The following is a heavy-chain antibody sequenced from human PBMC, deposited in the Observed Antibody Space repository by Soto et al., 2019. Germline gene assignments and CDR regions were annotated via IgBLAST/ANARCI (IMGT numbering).Heavy chain of an antibody. J-gene: IGHJ5*02. CDR1: GYTFTGYY. CDR3: ARDHGITTGFDP. V-gene: IGHV1-2*02. CDR2: INPNSGGT. D-gene: IGHD3-10*01. Sequence: ASVKVSCKASGYTFTGYYMHWVRQAPGQGLEWMGWINPNSGGTNYAQKFQGRVTMTRDTSISTACMELSRLRSDDTAVYYCARDHGITTGFDPWGQGTLVTVSS.